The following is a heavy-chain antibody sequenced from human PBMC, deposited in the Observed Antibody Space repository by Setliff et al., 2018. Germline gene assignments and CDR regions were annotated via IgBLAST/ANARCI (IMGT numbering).Heavy chain of an antibody. CDR1: GGSLSGYY. J-gene: IGHJ5*02. CDR2: INHSGST. CDR3: ARGKGTWVLLRWFDP. V-gene: IGHV4-34*01. D-gene: IGHD3-10*01. Sequence: SETLSLTCAVYGGSLSGYYWSWIRQPPGKGLEWIGEINHSGSTNYNPSLKSRVTISVDTSKNQFSLKLSSVTAADTAVYYCARGKGTWVLLRWFDPWGQG.